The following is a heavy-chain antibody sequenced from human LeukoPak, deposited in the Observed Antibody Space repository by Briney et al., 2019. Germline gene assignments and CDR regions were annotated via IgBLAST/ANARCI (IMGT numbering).Heavy chain of an antibody. CDR2: ISYDGSNK. Sequence: GRSLRLSCAASGFTFSSYAMHWVRQAPGKGLEWVAVISYDGSNKYYADSVKGRFTISRDNSKNTLYLQMNSLRAEDTAVYYCARDRGGATGTYNWFDPWGQGTLVTVSS. J-gene: IGHJ5*02. D-gene: IGHD1-26*01. CDR1: GFTFSSYA. CDR3: ARDRGGATGTYNWFDP. V-gene: IGHV3-30-3*01.